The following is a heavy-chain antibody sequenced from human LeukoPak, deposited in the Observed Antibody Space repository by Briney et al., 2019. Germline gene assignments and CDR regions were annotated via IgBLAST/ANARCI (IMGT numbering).Heavy chain of an antibody. Sequence: KPSETLSLTCTVSGGSISSSSYYWGWIRQPPGKGLEWIGSIYYSGSTYYNPSLKSRVTISVDTSKNQFSLKLSSVTAADTAVYYCASPAMAFIGQGRYNYYYYMDVWGKGTTVTVSS. CDR2: IYYSGST. CDR3: ASPAMAFIGQGRYNYYYYMDV. V-gene: IGHV4-39*07. D-gene: IGHD5-18*01. CDR1: GGSISSSSYY. J-gene: IGHJ6*03.